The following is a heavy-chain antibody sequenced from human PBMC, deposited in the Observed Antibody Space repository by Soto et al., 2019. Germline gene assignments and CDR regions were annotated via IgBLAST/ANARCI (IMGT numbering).Heavy chain of an antibody. J-gene: IGHJ2*01. V-gene: IGHV3-30-3*01. CDR1: GFTFTSYP. CDR2: ISYDGTNK. CDR3: GRGHITMIVGIDGAVDL. Sequence: QVQLVESGGGVVQPGRSLRLSCAASGFTFTSYPMHWVRQAPGKGLEWVAVISYDGTNKYFADSVKGRFTISRDNSKNTLYLQMNSLRPEDTAVFYCGRGHITMIVGIDGAVDLWGRGTLVTVSS. D-gene: IGHD3-22*01.